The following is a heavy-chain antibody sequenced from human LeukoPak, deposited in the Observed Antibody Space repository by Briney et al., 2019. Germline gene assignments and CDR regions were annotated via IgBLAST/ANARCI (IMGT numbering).Heavy chain of an antibody. CDR2: ISGSGGST. V-gene: IGHV3-23*01. J-gene: IGHJ4*02. Sequence: GGSLRLSCAASGFTFSSYAMSWVRQAPGKGLEWVSAISGSGGSTYYADSVKGRFTISRDNSKNTLYLQMNSLRAEDTAVYYCAKYLVNYYDSSGYYDVDYWGQGTLVTVSS. CDR1: GFTFSSYA. D-gene: IGHD3-22*01. CDR3: AKYLVNYYDSSGYYDVDY.